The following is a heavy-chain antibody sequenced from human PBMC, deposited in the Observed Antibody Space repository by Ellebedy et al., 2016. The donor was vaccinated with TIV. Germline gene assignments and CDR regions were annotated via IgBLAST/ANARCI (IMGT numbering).Heavy chain of an antibody. Sequence: GESLKISCAASGFTFSSYWMHWVRQAPGKGLVWVSGISGDGSDIRYVDSVKGRFTISRDNAKSTLYLQMNSLRTEETAVYYCARGHDSWGQGTLVTISS. J-gene: IGHJ5*01. CDR2: ISGDGSDI. V-gene: IGHV3-74*01. CDR1: GFTFSSYW. CDR3: ARGHDS.